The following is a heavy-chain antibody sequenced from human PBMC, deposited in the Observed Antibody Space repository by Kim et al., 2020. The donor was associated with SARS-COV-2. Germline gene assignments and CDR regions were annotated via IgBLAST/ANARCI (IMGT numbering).Heavy chain of an antibody. V-gene: IGHV4-39*01. CDR2: IYYSGTT. CDR1: GGSISSSGYY. J-gene: IGHJ5*02. Sequence: SETLSLTCTVSGGSISSSGYYWAWIRQPPGKGLEWIGSIYYSGTTYYKPSLESRVTISVDTSKNQFSLRLTSVTAADTAVYYCARRRSGAGFDPWGQGTLVTVSS. D-gene: IGHD3-3*01. CDR3: ARRRSGAGFDP.